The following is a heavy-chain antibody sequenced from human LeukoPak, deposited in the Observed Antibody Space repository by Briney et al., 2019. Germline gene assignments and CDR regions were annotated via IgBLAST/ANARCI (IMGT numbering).Heavy chain of an antibody. D-gene: IGHD6-13*01. Sequence: SETLSLTCSVSGGSISNYYWSWIRQPPGKGLEWIGHIYYTGRTSYNPSLKSRVTISVDTSKDLFSLKLNSVTAADTAMYYCARGGYSSSWYPWVGTFDYWGQGTLVTVSS. V-gene: IGHV4-59*01. J-gene: IGHJ4*02. CDR3: ARGGYSSSWYPWVGTFDY. CDR1: GGSISNYY. CDR2: IYYTGRT.